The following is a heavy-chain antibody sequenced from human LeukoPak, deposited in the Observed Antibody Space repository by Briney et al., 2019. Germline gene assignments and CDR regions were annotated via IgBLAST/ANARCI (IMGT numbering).Heavy chain of an antibody. Sequence: GGSLRLSCAASGFTFSSYAMSWVRQAPGKGLEWVSAISGSGGSTYYADSVEGRFTISRDNSKNTLYLQMNSLRAEDTAVYYCAKGKIVRNAFDIWGQGTMVTVSS. CDR2: ISGSGGST. J-gene: IGHJ3*02. CDR1: GFTFSSYA. V-gene: IGHV3-23*01. D-gene: IGHD1-26*01. CDR3: AKGKIVRNAFDI.